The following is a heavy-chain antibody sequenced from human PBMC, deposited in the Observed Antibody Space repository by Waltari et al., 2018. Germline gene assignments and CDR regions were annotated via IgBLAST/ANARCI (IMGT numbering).Heavy chain of an antibody. Sequence: QVQLVQSGAEVKKPGASVKVSCKVSGYTLTELSMHWVRQAPGKGLEWMGGFDPEDGETSDAQKVQGIVTMTEDTSTDSAYMGLSSLRSEDTAVYYCATDGRGGNYYYYGMDVWGQGTTVTVSS. CDR2: FDPEDGET. V-gene: IGHV1-24*01. D-gene: IGHD3-16*01. J-gene: IGHJ6*02. CDR3: ATDGRGGNYYYYGMDV. CDR1: GYTLTELS.